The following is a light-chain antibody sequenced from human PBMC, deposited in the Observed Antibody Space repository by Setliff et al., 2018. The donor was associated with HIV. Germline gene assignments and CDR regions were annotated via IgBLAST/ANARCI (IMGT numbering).Light chain of an antibody. J-gene: IGLJ3*02. CDR2: GNN. V-gene: IGLV1-44*01. CDR3: ATWDDSLNGPV. Sequence: QSALTQPPSASGTPGQRVTISCSGSNFNIGRNTISWYVLLPGTAPRLLMFGNNQRPSGIPDRFSASKFGTSASLAISGLQSEDEADYYCATWDDSLNGPVFGGGTKVTVL. CDR1: NFNIGRNT.